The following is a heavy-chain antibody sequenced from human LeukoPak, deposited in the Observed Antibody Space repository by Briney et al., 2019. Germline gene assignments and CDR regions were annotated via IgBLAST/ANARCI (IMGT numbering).Heavy chain of an antibody. V-gene: IGHV3-33*01. Sequence: PGGSLRLSCAASGFTFSSYGMHWVRQAPGKGLEWVAVIWYDGSNKYYAGSVKGRCTISRDNSKNTLYLQMNSLRAEDTAVYYCARPGDAFDIWGQGTMVTVSS. CDR3: ARPGDAFDI. CDR1: GFTFSSYG. J-gene: IGHJ3*02. CDR2: IWYDGSNK.